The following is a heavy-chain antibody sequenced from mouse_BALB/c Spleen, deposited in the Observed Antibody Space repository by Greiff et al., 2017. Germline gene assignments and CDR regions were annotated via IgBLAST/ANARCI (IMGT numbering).Heavy chain of an antibody. V-gene: IGHV1S81*02. D-gene: IGHD3-3*01. J-gene: IGHJ4*01. Sequence: QVQLQQPGAELVKPGASVKLSCKASGYTFTSYWMHWVKQRPGQGLEWIGEINPSNGRTNYNEKFKSKATLTVDKSSSTAYMQLSSLTSEDSAVYYCEREGPMDYWGQGTSVTVSS. CDR3: EREGPMDY. CDR2: INPSNGRT. CDR1: GYTFTSYW.